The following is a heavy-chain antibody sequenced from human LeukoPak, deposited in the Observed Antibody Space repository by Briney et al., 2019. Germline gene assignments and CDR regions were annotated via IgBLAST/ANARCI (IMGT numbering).Heavy chain of an antibody. Sequence: ASVKVSCKASGYSFNSQGMNWVRQAPGQGLEWMGWISAYNGNTNYAQKLQGRVTMTTDTSTSTAYMELRSLRSDDTAVYYCARAPSYSSSWSRWFDPWGQGTLVTVSS. CDR1: GYSFNSQG. V-gene: IGHV1-18*01. CDR3: ARAPSYSSSWSRWFDP. D-gene: IGHD6-13*01. CDR2: ISAYNGNT. J-gene: IGHJ5*02.